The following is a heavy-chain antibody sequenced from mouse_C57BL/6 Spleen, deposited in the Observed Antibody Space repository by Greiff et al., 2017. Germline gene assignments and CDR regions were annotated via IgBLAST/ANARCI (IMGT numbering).Heavy chain of an antibody. CDR2: IYPSDSET. V-gene: IGHV1-61*01. J-gene: IGHJ3*01. CDR3: ARRGDYYGSSSFAY. D-gene: IGHD1-1*01. CDR1: GYTFTSYW. Sequence: QVQLQQPGAELVRPGSSVKLSCKASGYTFTSYWMDWVKQRPGQGLEWIGNIYPSDSETHYNQKFKDKATLTVDKSSSTAYMQLSSLKSEDSAVYYCARRGDYYGSSSFAYWGQGTLVTVSA.